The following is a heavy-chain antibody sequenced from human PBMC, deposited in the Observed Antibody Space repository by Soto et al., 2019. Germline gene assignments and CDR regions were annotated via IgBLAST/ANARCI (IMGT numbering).Heavy chain of an antibody. Sequence: SETLSLTCAVYGGSFSGYYWSWIRQPPGKGLEWIGEINHSGSTNYNPSLKSRVTISVDTSKNQFSLKLSSVTAADTAVYYCARASGYDLPNAFDIWGQGTMVTVSS. J-gene: IGHJ3*02. CDR3: ARASGYDLPNAFDI. CDR2: INHSGST. V-gene: IGHV4-34*01. D-gene: IGHD5-12*01. CDR1: GGSFSGYY.